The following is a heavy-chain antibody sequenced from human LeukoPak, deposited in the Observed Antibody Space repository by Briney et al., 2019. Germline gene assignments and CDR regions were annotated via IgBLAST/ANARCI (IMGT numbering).Heavy chain of an antibody. CDR1: GFTFSSYW. D-gene: IGHD1-1*01. J-gene: IGHJ3*02. CDR2: IKQDGSEK. CDR3: ARYNWNDLGAFDI. V-gene: IGHV3-7*01. Sequence: PGGSLRLSCAASGFTFSSYWMSWVRQAPGKGLEWVANIKQDGSEKCYVDSVKGRFTISRDNAKNSLYLQMNSLRAEDTAVYYCARYNWNDLGAFDIWGQGTMVTVSS.